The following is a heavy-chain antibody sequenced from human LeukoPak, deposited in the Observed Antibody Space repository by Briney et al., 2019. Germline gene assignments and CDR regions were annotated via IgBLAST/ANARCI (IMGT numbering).Heavy chain of an antibody. CDR2: IYPGDSDT. J-gene: IGHJ2*01. Sequence: PGESLKISCKGSGYSFTSYWIGWVRQMPGKGLEWMGIIYPGDSDTRYSPSLQGQVTISADKSISTAYLQWSSLKASDTAMYYCARRFSGSGSGQFSYWYFDLWGRGTLVTVSS. CDR1: GYSFTSYW. V-gene: IGHV5-51*01. D-gene: IGHD6-19*01. CDR3: ARRFSGSGSGQFSYWYFDL.